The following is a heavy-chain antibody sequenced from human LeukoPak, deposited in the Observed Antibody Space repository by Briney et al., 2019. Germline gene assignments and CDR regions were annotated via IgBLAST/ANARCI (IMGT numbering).Heavy chain of an antibody. CDR1: GGSISSSSYY. CDR2: IYYSGST. Sequence: SETLSLTCTVSGGSISSSSYYWSWIRQPPGKGLEWIGYIYYSGSTNYNPSLKSRVTISVDTSKNQFSLKLSSVTAADTAVYYCARASHPEMTTVFYYYYYGMDVWGQGTTVTVSS. J-gene: IGHJ6*02. CDR3: ARASHPEMTTVFYYYYYGMDV. D-gene: IGHD4-17*01. V-gene: IGHV4-61*01.